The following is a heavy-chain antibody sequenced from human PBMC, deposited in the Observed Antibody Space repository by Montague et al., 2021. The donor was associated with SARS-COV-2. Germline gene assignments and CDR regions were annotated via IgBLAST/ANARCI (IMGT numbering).Heavy chain of an antibody. D-gene: IGHD5-18*01. J-gene: IGHJ4*02. CDR2: ISYDGSNK. CDR3: ARDLAGGYSYYFDY. V-gene: IGHV3-30*04. CDR1: GFTFSSYA. Sequence: SLRLSCAASGFTFSSYAMHWVRQAPGKGLEWVAVISYDGSNKYYVDSVKGRFTIYRDNSKNTLYLQMNSLRAEDTAVYYCARDLAGGYSYYFDYWGQGTLVTVSS.